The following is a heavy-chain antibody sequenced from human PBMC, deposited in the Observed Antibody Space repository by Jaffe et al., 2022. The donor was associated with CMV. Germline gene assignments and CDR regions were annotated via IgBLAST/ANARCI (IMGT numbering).Heavy chain of an antibody. J-gene: IGHJ6*02. CDR3: AKDLITSRPNGYGMDV. CDR1: GFTFSSYG. CDR2: ISYDGSNK. Sequence: QVQLVESGGGVVQPGRSLRLSCAASGFTFSSYGMHWVRQAPGKGLEWVAVISYDGSNKYYADSVKGRFTISRDNSKNTLYLQMNSLRAEDTAVYYCAKDLITSRPNGYGMDVWGQGTTVTVSS. D-gene: IGHD1-1*01. V-gene: IGHV3-30*18.